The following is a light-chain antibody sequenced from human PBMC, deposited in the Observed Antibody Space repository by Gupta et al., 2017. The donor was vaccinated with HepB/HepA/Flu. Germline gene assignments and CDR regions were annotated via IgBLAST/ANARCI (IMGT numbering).Light chain of an antibody. Sequence: EIVLTQSPATLSVSPGERATLSCRASQNIGDYLGWYQQKPGQPPRLLIYDSSNRATGIPARFSGSGSGTDFTLAISGLEPEDFAVYYCQQRSDWPLTFGGGTKVEIK. J-gene: IGKJ4*01. V-gene: IGKV3-11*01. CDR2: DSS. CDR3: QQRSDWPLT. CDR1: QNIGDY.